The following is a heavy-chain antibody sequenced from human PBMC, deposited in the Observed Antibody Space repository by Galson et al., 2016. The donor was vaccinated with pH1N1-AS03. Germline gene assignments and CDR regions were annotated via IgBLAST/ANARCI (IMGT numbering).Heavy chain of an antibody. D-gene: IGHD6-13*01. V-gene: IGHV1-3*04. CDR1: GYTFSSYA. Sequence: SVKVSCKASGYTFSSYAMHWVRQAPGQRLEWMGWINTDNGNTKYSQKFQGRVTITRDTSASTAYMELNSLSSEDTAVYYCARVSAAAWFDPWGQGTLSPSPQ. J-gene: IGHJ5*02. CDR2: INTDNGNT. CDR3: ARVSAAAWFDP.